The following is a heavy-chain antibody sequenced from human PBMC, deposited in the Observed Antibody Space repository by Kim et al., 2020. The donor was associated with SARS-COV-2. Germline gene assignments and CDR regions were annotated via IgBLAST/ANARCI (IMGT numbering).Heavy chain of an antibody. J-gene: IGHJ4*02. CDR3: AKEKYYYDSSGYCFDY. D-gene: IGHD3-22*01. V-gene: IGHV3-30*02. Sequence: SVNGRFTISRANSKITLYLQMNSLRAEDTAVYYCAKEKYYYDSSGYCFDYWGQGTLVTVSS.